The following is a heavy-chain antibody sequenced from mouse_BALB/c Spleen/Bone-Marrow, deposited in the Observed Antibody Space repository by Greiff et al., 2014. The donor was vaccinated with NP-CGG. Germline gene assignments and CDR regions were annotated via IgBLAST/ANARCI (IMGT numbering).Heavy chain of an antibody. Sequence: QVQLQQSGPELVKPGASVKISCKASGYAFSSSWMNWVKQRPGQGLEWIGRIYPGDGDTNYNGKFKGKATLTADKSSSTAYRQFSSLTSVDSAVYFCARDYYGSSFDYWGQGTTLTVSS. CDR3: ARDYYGSSFDY. CDR2: IYPGDGDT. V-gene: IGHV1-82*01. CDR1: GYAFSSSW. D-gene: IGHD1-1*01. J-gene: IGHJ2*01.